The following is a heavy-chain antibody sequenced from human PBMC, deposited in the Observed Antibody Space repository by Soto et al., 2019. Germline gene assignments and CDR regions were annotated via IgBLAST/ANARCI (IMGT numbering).Heavy chain of an antibody. V-gene: IGHV4-30-4*01. D-gene: IGHD3-22*01. CDR3: SRGTIDYFDTRLSGYGLDV. CDR2: MSYSGST. CDR1: GVSISSADFY. J-gene: IGHJ6*02. Sequence: QVRLQESGPGLVKPSPTLSLTCSVSGVSISSADFYWSWLRQPPGQALEWLVDMSYSGSTYYNQSRPSRITMSLDTSKKHCSLTLTSVTAADTAVYFCSRGTIDYFDTRLSGYGLDVWGQGTAVSVSS.